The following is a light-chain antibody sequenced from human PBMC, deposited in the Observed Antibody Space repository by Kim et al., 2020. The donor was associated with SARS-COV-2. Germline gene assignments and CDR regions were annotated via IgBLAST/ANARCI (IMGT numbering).Light chain of an antibody. CDR1: QNVRNY. J-gene: IGKJ2*01. CDR2: DAS. V-gene: IGKV3-11*01. CDR3: QQRSNWYT. Sequence: EIVLTQSPATLSLSPGERATLSCRASQNVRNYLAWYQQKPGQAPRLLIFDASNRATGIPARFSGSGSGTDFTLTISSLEPEDFAVYYCQQRSNWYTFGQGTKLEI.